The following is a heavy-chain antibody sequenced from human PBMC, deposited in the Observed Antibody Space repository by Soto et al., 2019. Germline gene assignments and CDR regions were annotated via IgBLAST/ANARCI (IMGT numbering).Heavy chain of an antibody. D-gene: IGHD2-2*01. V-gene: IGHV3-30*18. Sequence: QVQLVESGGGVVQPGRSLRLSCAASGFTFSSYAMHWVRQAPGKGLEWVALISYDGSNKYFVDSVKGRFTISRDNSKNTLYLQMNSLRAEDTAVYYCVKDFGRYCSTIICYEGYWGLGTLVTVSS. CDR3: VKDFGRYCSTIICYEGY. J-gene: IGHJ4*02. CDR1: GFTFSSYA. CDR2: ISYDGSNK.